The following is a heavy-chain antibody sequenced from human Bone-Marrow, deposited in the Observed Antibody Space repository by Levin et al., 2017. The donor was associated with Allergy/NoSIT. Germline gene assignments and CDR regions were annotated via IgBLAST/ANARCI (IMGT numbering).Heavy chain of an antibody. CDR2: IYPANSAA. Sequence: RAGGSLRLSCKGSGYNFASYWIGWVRQMPGKGLEWVGLIYPANSAAIYTPSLQGQVTLSADKSTSTAYLQWSSLKASDTAIYYCARHSVAGPPTVDRYYYYFGMDVWGQGTTVTVSS. J-gene: IGHJ6*02. CDR3: ARHSVAGPPTVDRYYYYFGMDV. D-gene: IGHD6-19*01. CDR1: GYNFASYW. V-gene: IGHV5-51*01.